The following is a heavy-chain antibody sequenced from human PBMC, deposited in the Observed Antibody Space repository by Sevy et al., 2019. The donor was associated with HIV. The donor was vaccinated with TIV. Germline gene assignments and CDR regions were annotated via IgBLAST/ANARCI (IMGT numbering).Heavy chain of an antibody. Sequence: GGSLRLSCAASGFTFSTSAMHWVRQAPGKGLEWVAVISYDGSHKYYGNSVKGRFTLSRDNSKNTLYLQMNSLRAEDTAVYYCARVPILLGAFDIWGQGTMVTVSS. D-gene: IGHD2-8*02. CDR1: GFTFSTSA. CDR3: ARVPILLGAFDI. CDR2: ISYDGSHK. J-gene: IGHJ3*02. V-gene: IGHV3-30*04.